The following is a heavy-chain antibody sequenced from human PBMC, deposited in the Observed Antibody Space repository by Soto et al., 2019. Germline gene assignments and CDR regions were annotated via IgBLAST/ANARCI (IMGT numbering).Heavy chain of an antibody. CDR2: ISWNSGSI. V-gene: IGHV3-9*01. J-gene: IGHJ4*02. CDR1: GFTFDDYA. CDR3: AKSAIFGVVSPYYFDY. Sequence: EVQLVESGGGLVQPGRSLRLSCAASGFTFDDYAMHWVWQAPGKGLEWVSGISWNSGSIGYADSVKGRFTISRDNAKNSLYLQMNSLRAEDTALYYCAKSAIFGVVSPYYFDYWGQGTLVTVSS. D-gene: IGHD3-3*01.